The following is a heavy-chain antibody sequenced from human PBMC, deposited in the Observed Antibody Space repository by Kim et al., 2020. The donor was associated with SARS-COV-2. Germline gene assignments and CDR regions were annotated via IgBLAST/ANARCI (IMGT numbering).Heavy chain of an antibody. D-gene: IGHD2-21*01. CDR2: INNDATIT. V-gene: IGHV3-74*03. Sequence: GGSLRLSCAASDFTFSTYWMHWVRQAPGKGLVWVARINNDATITTYADSVKGRFTISRDNAKNTLYLQMISLRAEDTAVYYCVRGRGDNTFDRWGQGTLVTVSS. J-gene: IGHJ4*02. CDR1: DFTFSTYW. CDR3: VRGRGDNTFDR.